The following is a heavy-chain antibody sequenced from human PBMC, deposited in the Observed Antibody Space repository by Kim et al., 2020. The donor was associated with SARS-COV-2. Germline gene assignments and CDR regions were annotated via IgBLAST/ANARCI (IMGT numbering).Heavy chain of an antibody. CDR3: VKGGGSGSYSGDH. D-gene: IGHD3-10*01. Sequence: SVDSVKGRFTISRDNGANSLYLQMNSLRPEDTALYYCVKGGGSGSYSGDHWGQGTLVTVSS. J-gene: IGHJ4*02. V-gene: IGHV3-9*01.